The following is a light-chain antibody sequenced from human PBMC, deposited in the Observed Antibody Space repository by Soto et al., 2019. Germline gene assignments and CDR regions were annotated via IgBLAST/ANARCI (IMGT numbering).Light chain of an antibody. V-gene: IGKV3-20*01. Sequence: EVVVTQSPSTLSVSPGEQTTLSCRASQSVSSNLAWYQQKPGQAPRLLIYGASSRATGIPDRFSGSGSGTDFTLTISRLEPEDFAVYYCQQYGSSTGTFGQGTKVDIK. CDR2: GAS. J-gene: IGKJ1*01. CDR1: QSVSSN. CDR3: QQYGSSTGT.